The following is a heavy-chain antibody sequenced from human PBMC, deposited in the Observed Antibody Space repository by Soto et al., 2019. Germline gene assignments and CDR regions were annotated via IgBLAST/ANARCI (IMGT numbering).Heavy chain of an antibody. D-gene: IGHD1-26*01. CDR3: ARSEGADGVAWFDT. CDR1: GFSFSNFA. J-gene: IGHJ5*02. Sequence: EEQLLQSGGDLVQPGGSLRVSCVASGFSFSNFAMSWVRQAPGKGLEWVSGIRGSGAESHYADSVRGRFTISRDNSKNTVYLEMHSLNVGDTAVYYCARSEGADGVAWFDTWGQGTLVTVSS. CDR2: IRGSGAES. V-gene: IGHV3-23*01.